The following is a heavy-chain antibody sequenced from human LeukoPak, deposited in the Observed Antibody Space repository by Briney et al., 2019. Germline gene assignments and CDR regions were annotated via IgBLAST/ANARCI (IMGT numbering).Heavy chain of an antibody. CDR1: GGSFSGYY. CDR2: INHSGST. CDR3: VRVWGGYCSGGSSCRYLDY. V-gene: IGHV4-34*01. D-gene: IGHD2-15*01. J-gene: IGHJ4*02. Sequence: SETLSLTCAVYGGSFSGYYWSWLRQPPGQGLEWIGEINHSGSTNYNPSLKSRVTISVDTSKNQFSLMLSSVTAADTAVYYCVRVWGGYCSGGSSCRYLDYWGQGTLVTVSS.